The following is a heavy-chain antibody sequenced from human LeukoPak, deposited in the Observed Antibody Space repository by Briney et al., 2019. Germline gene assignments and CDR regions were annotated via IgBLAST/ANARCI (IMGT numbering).Heavy chain of an antibody. CDR3: VRDQRRIEVAGYYSDY. CDR1: GFTLTSYY. V-gene: IGHV1-46*01. J-gene: IGHJ4*02. D-gene: IGHD6-19*01. CDR2: LNPKTGTT. Sequence: GASVKICCKASGFTLTSYYFFWVRLAPGQQRKGRGILNPKTGTTGYAQKFRGRVSMTRDTSTSTVYMELSSLRSEDSAIYYCVRDQRRIEVAGYYSDYWGQGTLVTVSA.